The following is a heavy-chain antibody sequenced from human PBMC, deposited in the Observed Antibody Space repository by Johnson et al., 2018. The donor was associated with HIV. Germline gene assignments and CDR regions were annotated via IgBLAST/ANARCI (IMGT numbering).Heavy chain of an antibody. V-gene: IGHV3-66*02. D-gene: IGHD6-19*01. J-gene: IGHJ3*02. CDR2: IYSDGST. CDR1: GFTVSRNY. CDR3: VRDRGSGWDDAFDI. Sequence: VQLVESGGGLVQPGGSLRLSCAASGFTVSRNYMSWVRQAPGKGLEWVSVIYSDGSTYYADSVKGRFTISRDTSKNTLYLQMNSLRAEDTAGYYCVRDRGSGWDDAFDIWGQGTMVTVSS.